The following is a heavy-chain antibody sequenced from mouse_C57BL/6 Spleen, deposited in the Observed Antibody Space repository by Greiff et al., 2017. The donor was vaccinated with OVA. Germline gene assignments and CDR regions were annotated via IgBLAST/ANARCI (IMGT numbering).Heavy chain of an antibody. J-gene: IGHJ3*01. V-gene: IGHV3-6*01. CDR3: ARAGSYGFAY. CDR1: AYSITSAYY. CDR2: ISYDGSN. Sequence: EVQLQQSGPGLAQPSQSLSLTCSVTAYSITSAYYWNWIRQFPGNKLEWMGYISYDGSNNYNPSLKNRISITRDTSKNQFFLKLNSVTTEDTATYYCARAGSYGFAYWGQGTLVTVSA. D-gene: IGHD1-1*02.